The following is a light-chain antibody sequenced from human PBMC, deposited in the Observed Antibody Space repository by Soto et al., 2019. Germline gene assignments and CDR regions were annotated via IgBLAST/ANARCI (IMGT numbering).Light chain of an antibody. J-gene: IGKJ2*01. CDR1: QIVSSN. CDR3: QQYNTWPPYT. V-gene: IGKV3-15*01. Sequence: DIVMTQSPGTLSVSPGERATLSCRASQIVSSNLAWYQQKPGQAPRLLIYAASTRATGIPARVSGSGSGTAFSLSISSLQSEDFAVYFCQQYNTWPPYTFGQGTKLEI. CDR2: AAS.